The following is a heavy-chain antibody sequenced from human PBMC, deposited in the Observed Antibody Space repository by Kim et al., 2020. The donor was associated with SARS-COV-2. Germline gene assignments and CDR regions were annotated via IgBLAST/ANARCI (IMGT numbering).Heavy chain of an antibody. D-gene: IGHD1-26*01. CDR2: INTNTGDP. CDR1: GYTFTDYA. CDR3: AREAGGRYPLDL. V-gene: IGHV7-4-1*02. Sequence: ASVKVSCMASGYTFTDYAINWVRQAPGQGLEWMGWINTNTGDPTYAQEFQGRVTITMDTATSTAYLHFTSLKAEDTAVYYCAREAGGRYPLDLWGQGTLV. J-gene: IGHJ5*02.